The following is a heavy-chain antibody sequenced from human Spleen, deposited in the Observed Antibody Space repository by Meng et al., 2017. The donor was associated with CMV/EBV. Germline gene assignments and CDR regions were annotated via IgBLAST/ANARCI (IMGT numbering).Heavy chain of an antibody. CDR3: TRQIVESPWFDP. CDR1: GFTFSNYG. D-gene: IGHD2-21*01. Sequence: VVLGGSGGGVVPPGGSRSLSGSGSGFTFSNYGMHWVRQASGKGLEWVGRIRSKANSYATAYAASVKGRFTISRDDSKNTAYLQMNGLKTEDTAVYYCTRQIVESPWFDPWGQGTLVTVSS. CDR2: IRSKANSYAT. V-gene: IGHV3-73*01. J-gene: IGHJ5*02.